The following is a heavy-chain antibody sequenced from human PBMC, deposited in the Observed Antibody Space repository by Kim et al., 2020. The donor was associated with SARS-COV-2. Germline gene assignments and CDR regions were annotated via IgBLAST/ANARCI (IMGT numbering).Heavy chain of an antibody. V-gene: IGHV1-18*01. J-gene: IGHJ4*02. CDR1: GYTFTSYG. CDR3: ARVGRGYCSSTSCYPLFYFDY. D-gene: IGHD2-2*01. CDR2: ISAYNGNT. Sequence: ASVKVSCKASGYTFTSYGISWVRQAPGQGLEWMGWISAYNGNTNYAQKLQGRVTMTTDTSTSTAYMELRSLRSDDTAVYYCARVGRGYCSSTSCYPLFYFDYWGQGTLVTVSS.